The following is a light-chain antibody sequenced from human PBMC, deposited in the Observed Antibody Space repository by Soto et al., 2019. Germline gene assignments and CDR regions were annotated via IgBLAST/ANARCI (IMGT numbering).Light chain of an antibody. Sequence: DIVMTQSPLSLPVTPGEPSSISCNSSQSLPQSNGYNYLNWDLQKPGQSPQLLIYFGSYRACWVPARFSGSGSGTDFTLTIRRVEAEDVAIYYCLQAQQTPPTFGQGTKVESK. CDR3: LQAQQTPPT. V-gene: IGKV2-28*01. J-gene: IGKJ1*01. CDR1: QSLPQSNGYNY. CDR2: FGS.